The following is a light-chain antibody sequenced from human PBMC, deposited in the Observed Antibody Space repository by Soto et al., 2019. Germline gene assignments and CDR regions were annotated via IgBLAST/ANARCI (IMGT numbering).Light chain of an antibody. CDR2: EVT. J-gene: IGLJ1*01. Sequence: QSALTQPASVSGSPGQSSTISCTGTRRDVGGYNYVPWYQQYPGKSPKLLIYEVTHRPSGVSNRFSGSKSGNTASLTISGLQAEDEADYYCSSYTISNTLPFVFGTGTKVTVL. CDR3: SSYTISNTLPFV. CDR1: RRDVGGYNY. V-gene: IGLV2-14*01.